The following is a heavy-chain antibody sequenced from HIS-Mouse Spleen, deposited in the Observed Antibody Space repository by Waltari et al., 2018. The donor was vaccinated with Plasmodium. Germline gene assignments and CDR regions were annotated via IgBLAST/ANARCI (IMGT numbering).Heavy chain of an antibody. CDR3: ARGRWNHAFDI. V-gene: IGHV3-13*01. J-gene: IGHJ3*02. D-gene: IGHD1-1*01. CDR2: IGTAGDT. Sequence: EVQLVESGGGLVQPGGSLILSCAASGFTFSSYDMHWVRQATGKGLEWVSAIGTAGDTYYPGSAKGRFTISRENAKNSLYLQMNSLRAGDTAVYYCARGRWNHAFDIWGQGTMVTVSS. CDR1: GFTFSSYD.